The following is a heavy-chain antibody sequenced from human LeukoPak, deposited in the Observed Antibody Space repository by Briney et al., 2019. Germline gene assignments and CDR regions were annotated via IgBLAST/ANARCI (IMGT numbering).Heavy chain of an antibody. D-gene: IGHD4-17*01. CDR3: ATNYGDYDAFDI. V-gene: IGHV4-4*02. J-gene: IGHJ3*02. CDR2: VSHSGST. Sequence: SETLSLTCAVSGGSISRNYWWSWVRQPPGKGLEWVGEVSHSGSTNYNPSLKSRLTISVDTSKNQFSLELTSVTAADTAVYYCATNYGDYDAFDIWGQGTMVTVS. CDR1: GGSISRNYW.